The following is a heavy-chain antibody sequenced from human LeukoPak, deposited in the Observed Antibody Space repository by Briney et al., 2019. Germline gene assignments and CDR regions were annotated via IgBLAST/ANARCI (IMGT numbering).Heavy chain of an antibody. CDR2: ISSSTIYI. CDR3: ARQTTVTILPFDI. D-gene: IGHD4-17*01. CDR1: S. J-gene: IGHJ3*02. Sequence: SMKGVRRAPGKGLEGVSSISSSTIYIYYADSVKGRFTISRDNAKNSLYLQINSLRAEDTAVYYCARQTTVTILPFDIWGQGTMVTVSS. V-gene: IGHV3-21*01.